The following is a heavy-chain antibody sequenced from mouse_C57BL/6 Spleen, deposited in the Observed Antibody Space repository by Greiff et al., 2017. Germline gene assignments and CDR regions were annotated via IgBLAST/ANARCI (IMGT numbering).Heavy chain of an antibody. CDR2: IHPNSGST. V-gene: IGHV1-64*01. Sequence: QVQLQQPGAELVKPGASVTLSCKASGYTFTSYWLHWVKQRPGQGLEWLGMIHPNSGSTNYNEKFQSKATLTVDKSSSTAYMQLSSLTSEDSAVYYCARLAYYYGSSYDLFDYWGQGTTLTVSS. D-gene: IGHD1-1*01. CDR1: GYTFTSYW. J-gene: IGHJ2*01. CDR3: ARLAYYYGSSYDLFDY.